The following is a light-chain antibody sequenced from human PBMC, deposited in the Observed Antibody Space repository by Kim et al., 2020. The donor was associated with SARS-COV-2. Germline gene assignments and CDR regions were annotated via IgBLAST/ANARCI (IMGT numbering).Light chain of an antibody. CDR1: QSIRTY. J-gene: IGKJ2*01. CDR2: GAS. CDR3: QQIYSSPFT. Sequence: SASVGDIVTITCRASQSIRTYLSWYQQKPGTAPKLLIYGASSLQSGVPSRFSGSGSGTEFTLTISSLQPEDFATYYCQQIYSSPFTFGQGTKLEI. V-gene: IGKV1-39*01.